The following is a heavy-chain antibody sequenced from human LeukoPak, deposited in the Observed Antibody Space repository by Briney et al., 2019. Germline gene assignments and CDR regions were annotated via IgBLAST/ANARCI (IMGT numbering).Heavy chain of an antibody. D-gene: IGHD6-19*01. CDR2: ISSSGSTI. CDR1: GFTFSDYY. CDR3: ARGVGQWLVRYYFDY. V-gene: IGHV3-11*04. Sequence: GGSLRLTCAASGFTFSDYYMSWIRQAPGKGLEWVSYISSSGSTIYYADSVKGRFTISRDNAKNSLYLQMNSLRAEDTAVYYCARGVGQWLVRYYFDYWGQGTLVTVSS. J-gene: IGHJ4*02.